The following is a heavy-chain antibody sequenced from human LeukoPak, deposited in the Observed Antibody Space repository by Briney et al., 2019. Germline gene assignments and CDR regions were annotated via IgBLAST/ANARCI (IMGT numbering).Heavy chain of an antibody. CDR2: IRYDGSNK. CDR1: GFTFSSYG. CDR3: AKGKGKLGAFQSDFDY. V-gene: IGHV3-30*02. J-gene: IGHJ4*02. Sequence: PGGSLRLSCAASGFTFSSYGMHWVRQAPGEGLGRVAFIRYDGSNKYYVESVKGRFSISRDNSKNTLYLEMNSLRAEDTAIYYCAKGKGKLGAFQSDFDYWGQGTLVTVSS. D-gene: IGHD1-26*01.